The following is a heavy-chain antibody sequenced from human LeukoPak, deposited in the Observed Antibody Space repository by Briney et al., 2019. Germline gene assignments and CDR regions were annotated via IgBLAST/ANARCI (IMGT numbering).Heavy chain of an antibody. CDR3: ARVFGSYYYGMDV. V-gene: IGHV3-48*03. CDR1: GFTFNNYD. Sequence: PGGSLRLPCAASGFTFNNYDMHWVRQAPGKGLEWVSYISSGGRTIYYADSVKGRFTISRDNAKNSLYLQMNSLRAEDTAVYYCARVFGSYYYGMDVWGQGTTVTVSS. D-gene: IGHD3-10*02. CDR2: ISSGGRTI. J-gene: IGHJ6*02.